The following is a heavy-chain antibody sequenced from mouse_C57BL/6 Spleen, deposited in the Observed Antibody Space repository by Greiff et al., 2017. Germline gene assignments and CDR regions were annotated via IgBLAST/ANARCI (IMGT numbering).Heavy chain of an antibody. Sequence: QVQLQQSGAELVKPGASVKISCKASGYAFSSYWMNWVKQRPGKGLEWIGQIYPGDGDTNYNGKFKGKATLTADKSSSTAYLQRSSLTSEDSAVYFCARERLRRDAMDYWGQGTSVTVSS. CDR1: GYAFSSYW. V-gene: IGHV1-80*01. CDR2: IYPGDGDT. D-gene: IGHD2-4*01. CDR3: ARERLRRDAMDY. J-gene: IGHJ4*01.